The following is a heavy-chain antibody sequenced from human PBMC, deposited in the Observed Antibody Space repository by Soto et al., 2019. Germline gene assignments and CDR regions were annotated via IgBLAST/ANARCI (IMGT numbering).Heavy chain of an antibody. D-gene: IGHD2-8*02. V-gene: IGHV4-31*03. CDR3: ARARGPGGYPRVRPRRFDS. CDR1: GGSISSGGYY. J-gene: IGHJ4*02. Sequence: QVQLQESGPGLVKPSQTLSLTCTVSGGSISSGGYYWSWIRQHPGKGLEWIGYIYYRGSTYYNPSLKSRVTISVDTSKNQFSRKLSSVTAADTAVYYCARARGPGGYPRVRPRRFDSWGQGTLVTVSS. CDR2: IYYRGST.